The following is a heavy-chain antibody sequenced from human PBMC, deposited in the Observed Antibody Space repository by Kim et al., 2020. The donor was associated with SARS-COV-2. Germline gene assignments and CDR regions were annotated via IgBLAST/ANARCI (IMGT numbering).Heavy chain of an antibody. CDR2: R. CDR3: AKARRFWNFDL. Sequence: RYSADSMMSRFTIARDKTKITLYLLMNSMRAEDTAVYYCAKARRFWNFDLWGRGTLVTVSS. J-gene: IGHJ2*01. D-gene: IGHD3-16*01. V-gene: IGHV3-23*01.